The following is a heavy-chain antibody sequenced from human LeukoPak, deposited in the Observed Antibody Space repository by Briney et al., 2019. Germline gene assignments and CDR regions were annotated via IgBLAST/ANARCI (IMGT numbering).Heavy chain of an antibody. CDR3: VRGHTILAY. CDR2: LNQDGSQK. V-gene: IGHV3-7*04. Sequence: GSLRLSCAVSGLTFSNFWMSWVRQAPGKGLEWVANLNQDGSQKNYVDSVKGRFTISRDNAENSLYLQMNSLRVEDTAVYYCVRGHTILAYWGQGTLSPSPQ. D-gene: IGHD3-9*01. J-gene: IGHJ4*02. CDR1: GLTFSNFW.